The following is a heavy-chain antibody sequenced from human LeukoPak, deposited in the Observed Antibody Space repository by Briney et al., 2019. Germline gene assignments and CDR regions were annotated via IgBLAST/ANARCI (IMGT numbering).Heavy chain of an antibody. CDR1: GFTFSSYA. V-gene: IGHV3-30*04. Sequence: PGRSLRLSCAASGFTFSSYAMHWVRQAPGKGLEWVAVISYDGSNKYYADSVKSRFTISRDNSKNTLYLQMNSLRAEDTAVYYCAGTMVRGVRGAVGYWGQGTLVTVSS. J-gene: IGHJ4*02. CDR2: ISYDGSNK. D-gene: IGHD3-10*01. CDR3: AGTMVRGVRGAVGY.